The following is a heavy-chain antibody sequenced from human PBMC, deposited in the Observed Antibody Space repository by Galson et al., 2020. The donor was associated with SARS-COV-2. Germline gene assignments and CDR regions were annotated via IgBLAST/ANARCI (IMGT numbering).Heavy chain of an antibody. CDR3: ARLGCSSTICPGGFYYYYYMDV. CDR1: GYNFTNYW. Sequence: GESLKISCKGSGYNFTNYWIAWVRQMPGKGLEWMGIINPSDSDTRYRPSFQGQVTMSADKSISTAYLQWSSLKASDTAMYYCARLGCSSTICPGGFYYYYYMDVWGKGTAVTVSS. V-gene: IGHV5-51*01. CDR2: INPSDSDT. D-gene: IGHD2-2*01. J-gene: IGHJ6*03.